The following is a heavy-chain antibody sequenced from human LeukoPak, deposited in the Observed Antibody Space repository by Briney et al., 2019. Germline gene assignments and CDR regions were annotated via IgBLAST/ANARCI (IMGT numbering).Heavy chain of an antibody. D-gene: IGHD3-10*01. Sequence: GGSLRLSCAASVFTFSSYLMSWVRQAPGKGLEWVANINQDGSEKYYVDSVKGRFTISRDNTKNSLYLQMNSLRAEDTAVYYCARVGFYYGSGSYFSVWGQGTMVIVSS. CDR1: VFTFSSYL. J-gene: IGHJ3*01. CDR3: ARVGFYYGSGSYFSV. V-gene: IGHV3-7*01. CDR2: INQDGSEK.